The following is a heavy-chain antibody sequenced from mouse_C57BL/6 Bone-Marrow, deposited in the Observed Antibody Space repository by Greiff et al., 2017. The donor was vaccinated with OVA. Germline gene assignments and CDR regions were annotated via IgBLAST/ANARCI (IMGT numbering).Heavy chain of an antibody. CDR2: IDPSDSET. CDR1: GYTFTSYW. V-gene: IGHV1-52*01. D-gene: IGHD3-2*02. J-gene: IGHJ2*01. Sequence: QVQLQQSGAELVRPGSSVKLSCKASGYTFTSYWMHWVKQRPIQGLEWIGNIDPSDSETHYNQKFKDKATLTVDKSSSTAYMQLSSLTSEDSAVYYCARGGELRRRGWYYFAYWGQGTTLTVSA. CDR3: ARGGELRRRGWYYFAY.